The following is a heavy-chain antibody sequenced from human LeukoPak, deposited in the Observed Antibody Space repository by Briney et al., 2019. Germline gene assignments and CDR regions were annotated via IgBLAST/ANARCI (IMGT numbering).Heavy chain of an antibody. CDR2: TYYRSKWYN. CDR3: VRGGQGDGYSADEAFDF. Sequence: SQTLSLTCAISGDSVSSISATWNWIRQSPSRGLEWLGRTYYRSKWYNDYAISVKSRITINPDTSKNHFSLQLNSVTAEDTAVYYCVRGGQGDGYSADEAFDFWGQGTVVTVSS. CDR1: GDSVSSISAT. D-gene: IGHD5-24*01. J-gene: IGHJ3*01. V-gene: IGHV6-1*01.